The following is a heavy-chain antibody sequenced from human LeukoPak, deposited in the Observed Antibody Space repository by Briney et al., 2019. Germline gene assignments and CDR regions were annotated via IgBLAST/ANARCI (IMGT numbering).Heavy chain of an antibody. V-gene: IGHV1-2*02. CDR1: GYTFTGYY. J-gene: IGHJ6*03. Sequence: ASVKVSCKASGYTFTGYYIHWVRQAPGQGLECMGWINPNSGGTNYAQKFQGRVTMTRDTSISTAYMELSRLRSDDTAEYYCARRSAAGTPYYYYYMDVWGKGTTVTVSS. CDR2: INPNSGGT. D-gene: IGHD6-13*01. CDR3: ARRSAAGTPYYYYYMDV.